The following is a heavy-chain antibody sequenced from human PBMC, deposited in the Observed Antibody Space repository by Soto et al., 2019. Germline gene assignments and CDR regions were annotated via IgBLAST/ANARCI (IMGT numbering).Heavy chain of an antibody. Sequence: QITLKESGPTLVKPTQTLTLTCTFSGFSLSTSGVGVGWIRQPPGKALEWLALIYWDDDKRYSPSLKSRLTIPKDTSKNQVVLTMTNMDPVDTATYYCAHSVGCISTSCYAAAMGNKYYFDYWGQGTLVTVSS. CDR1: GFSLSTSGVG. CDR3: AHSVGCISTSCYAAAMGNKYYFDY. V-gene: IGHV2-5*02. D-gene: IGHD2-2*01. CDR2: IYWDDDK. J-gene: IGHJ4*02.